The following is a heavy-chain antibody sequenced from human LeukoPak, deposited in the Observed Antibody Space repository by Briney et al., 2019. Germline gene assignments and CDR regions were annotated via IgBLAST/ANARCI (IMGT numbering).Heavy chain of an antibody. J-gene: IGHJ4*02. CDR2: INPSGRTI. Sequence: GGSLRLPCAASGFSFSNFEMNWVRQAPGKGLEWVSYINPSGRTIFYADSVKGRFTISRHNSKNTLYLQMNSLRAEDTAVYYCARWEYGSGSSAYWGQGTLVTVSS. D-gene: IGHD3-10*01. CDR3: ARWEYGSGSSAY. V-gene: IGHV3-48*03. CDR1: GFSFSNFE.